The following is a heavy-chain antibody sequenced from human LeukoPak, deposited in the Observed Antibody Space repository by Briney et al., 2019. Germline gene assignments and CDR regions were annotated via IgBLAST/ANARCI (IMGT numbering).Heavy chain of an antibody. Sequence: PSETLSLTCTVSGGSISSRSYYWVWIRQPPGKGLEWIGSVYYSGSTYYNPSLKSRVTISVDTSKNLFSLRLSSVTAADTAAFYCARLKRETYYYDGSGYYYFDYWGQGTLATVSS. V-gene: IGHV4-39*01. J-gene: IGHJ4*02. CDR3: ARLKRETYYYDGSGYYYFDY. D-gene: IGHD3-22*01. CDR2: VYYSGST. CDR1: GGSISSRSYY.